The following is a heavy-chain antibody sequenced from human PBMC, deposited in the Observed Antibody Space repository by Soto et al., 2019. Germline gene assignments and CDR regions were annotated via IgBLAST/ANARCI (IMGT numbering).Heavy chain of an antibody. D-gene: IGHD5-12*01. CDR3: TGGYQE. V-gene: IGHV3-74*01. CDR2: INGDGSST. CDR1: GFPFSTYW. J-gene: IGHJ4*02. Sequence: EENLVQSGGGLVQPGGSLRLSCAASGFPFSTYWMHWVRQVPGQGLVWVSRINGDGSSTVYADFVRGRFTISRDNAKNKLYLQMNSLRVDDTAIYYCTGGYQEWGQGALVTVSS.